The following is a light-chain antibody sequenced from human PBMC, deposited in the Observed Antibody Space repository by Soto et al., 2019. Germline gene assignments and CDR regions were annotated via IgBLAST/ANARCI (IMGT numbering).Light chain of an antibody. V-gene: IGKV1-39*01. Sequence: DIQMTQSPSSLSASVGDRVMITCRASQSLTGYLNWYQQKPGKAPKLLIYAASNLQSGVPSRFSGSGSGTDFTLTISSLQPEDFATYFCQQSQNIPYTFGQGTKLEIK. CDR2: AAS. CDR1: QSLTGY. CDR3: QQSQNIPYT. J-gene: IGKJ2*01.